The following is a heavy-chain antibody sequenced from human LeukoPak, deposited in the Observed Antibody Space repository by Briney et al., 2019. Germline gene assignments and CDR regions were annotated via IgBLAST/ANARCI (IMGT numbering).Heavy chain of an antibody. V-gene: IGHV4-34*01. CDR1: GGSISSYY. CDR2: INHSGST. Sequence: SETLSLTCTVSGGSISSYYWSWIRQPPGKGLEWIGVINHSGSTNYNPSLKSRVTISVDTSKNQFSLKLSSVTAADTAVYYCARVLGIFGVVIMDAFDIWGQGTMVTVSS. D-gene: IGHD3-3*01. CDR3: ARVLGIFGVVIMDAFDI. J-gene: IGHJ3*02.